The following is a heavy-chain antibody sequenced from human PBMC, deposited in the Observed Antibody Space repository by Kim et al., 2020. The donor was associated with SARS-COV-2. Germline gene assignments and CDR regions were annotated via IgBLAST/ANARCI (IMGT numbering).Heavy chain of an antibody. J-gene: IGHJ5*02. Sequence: DSVKGRFTISSDNSTNTLYLKMNSRRAEETGVYYCARRKMTSGSWINWFDPWGQGTLVTVSS. D-gene: IGHD1-26*01. CDR3: ARRKMTSGSWINWFDP. V-gene: IGHV3-30*07.